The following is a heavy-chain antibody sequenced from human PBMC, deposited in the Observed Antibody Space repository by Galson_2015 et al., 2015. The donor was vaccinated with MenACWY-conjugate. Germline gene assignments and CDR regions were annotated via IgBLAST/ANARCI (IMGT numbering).Heavy chain of an antibody. CDR1: GGSASGSGYY. CDR2: IYDSGTT. Sequence: ETLSLTCTVSGGSASGSGYYWTWIRQPPGKGLEWIGLIYDSGTTKYNPSLKGRVTISLDTSKNQVSLKLSSVTAADTAVYYCAREFSYWGQGTL. CDR3: AREFSY. V-gene: IGHV4-61*08. D-gene: IGHD2/OR15-2a*01. J-gene: IGHJ4*02.